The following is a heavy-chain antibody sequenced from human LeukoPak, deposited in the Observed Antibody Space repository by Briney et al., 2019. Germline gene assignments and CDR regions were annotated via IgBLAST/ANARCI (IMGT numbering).Heavy chain of an antibody. D-gene: IGHD6-25*01. J-gene: IGHJ4*02. V-gene: IGHV4-4*02. CDR3: AREGGFYRPLDY. CDR1: GGSVSSTNW. CDR2: VHLDGRT. Sequence: SETLSLTCGVSGGSVSSTNWWTWIRQPPGKGLEWIGEVHLDGRTSFNPSLKSRLTMSVDLSENHVSLKLTSVTAADTAVYYCAREGGFYRPLDYSGQGTLVTVSS.